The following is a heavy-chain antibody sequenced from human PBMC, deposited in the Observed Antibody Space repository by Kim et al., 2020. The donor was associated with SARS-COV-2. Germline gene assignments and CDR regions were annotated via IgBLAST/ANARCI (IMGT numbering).Heavy chain of an antibody. CDR1: GGSVSSGSYY. CDR2: MYYTGTK. D-gene: IGHD1-26*01. Sequence: SETLSLTCTVSGGSVSSGSYYWSWIRQPPGKGLEWVGYMYYTGTKTYNSSLKSRVTISVDRSKNQFSLRLSSVTAADTAVYYCARVRDSATYYQVDYWGQGTLVTVSS. CDR3: ARVRDSATYYQVDY. J-gene: IGHJ4*02. V-gene: IGHV4-61*01.